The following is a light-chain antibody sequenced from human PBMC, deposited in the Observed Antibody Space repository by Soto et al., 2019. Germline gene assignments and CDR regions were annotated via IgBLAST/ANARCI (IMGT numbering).Light chain of an antibody. CDR3: SSYTSSSIYV. CDR1: SSDVGSYSR. V-gene: IGLV2-18*02. Sequence: QSVLTQPPSLSGSPGQSVTISCTGTSSDVGSYSRVSWYQQPPGTAPKLMIYEVSNRPSGVPDRFSGSKSGNTASLTISGLQAEDEADYYCSSYTSSSIYVLGTGTKVTVL. CDR2: EVS. J-gene: IGLJ1*01.